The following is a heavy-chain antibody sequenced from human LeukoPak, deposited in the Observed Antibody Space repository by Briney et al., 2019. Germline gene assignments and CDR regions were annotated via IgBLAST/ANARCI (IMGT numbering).Heavy chain of an antibody. CDR2: IIGSGCGI. Sequence: PGGALRLSCAASGFTFSSYAMNWVRQAPRKGLEWGSTIIGSGCGIHYADSVKGRFTISRDNSKNTLSLQMNSLRAEDTAIYYCATYRQVLLPFESWGQGTLVTVSS. D-gene: IGHD2-8*02. J-gene: IGHJ4*02. CDR1: GFTFSSYA. V-gene: IGHV3-23*01. CDR3: ATYRQVLLPFES.